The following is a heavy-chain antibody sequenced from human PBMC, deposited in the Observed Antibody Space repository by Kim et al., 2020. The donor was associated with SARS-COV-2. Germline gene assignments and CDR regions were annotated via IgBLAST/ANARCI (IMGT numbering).Heavy chain of an antibody. CDR3: ARGGPIQQWLYCFYYGMDV. J-gene: IGHJ6*02. CDR1: GFTFSSYA. D-gene: IGHD6-19*01. Sequence: GGSLRLSCAASGFTFSSYAMHWVRQAPGKGLEWVAVISYDGSNKYYADSVKGRFTISRDNSKNTLYLQMNSLRAEDTAVYYCARGGPIQQWLYCFYYGMDVWGQGTTVTVSS. CDR2: ISYDGSNK. V-gene: IGHV3-30*04.